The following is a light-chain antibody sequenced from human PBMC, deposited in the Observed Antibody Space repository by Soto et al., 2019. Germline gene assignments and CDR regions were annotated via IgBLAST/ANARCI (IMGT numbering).Light chain of an antibody. CDR1: QRIDTW. CDR2: KAT. Sequence: DIQMTQSPSILSASVGDRVTITCRASQRIDTWLAWYQQKPGTAPKLLIYKATTLQSGVTSRFSGSGSGTEFTLAISSLEPDDFATYYCQQYETFSPWTFGQGTKVEVK. CDR3: QQYETFSPWT. V-gene: IGKV1-5*03. J-gene: IGKJ1*01.